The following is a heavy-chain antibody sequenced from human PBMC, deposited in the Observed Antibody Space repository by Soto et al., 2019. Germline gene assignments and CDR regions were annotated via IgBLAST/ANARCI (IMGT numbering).Heavy chain of an antibody. Sequence: SVKVSCKASGGTFSSYTISWVRQAPGQGLEWMGRIIPILGIANYAQKFQGRVTITADKSTSTAYMELSSLRSEDTAVYYCARDRVPRAGFYYDSSGYYQPFDYWGQGTLVTVSS. CDR2: IIPILGIA. CDR1: GGTFSSYT. J-gene: IGHJ4*02. D-gene: IGHD3-22*01. CDR3: ARDRVPRAGFYYDSSGYYQPFDY. V-gene: IGHV1-69*04.